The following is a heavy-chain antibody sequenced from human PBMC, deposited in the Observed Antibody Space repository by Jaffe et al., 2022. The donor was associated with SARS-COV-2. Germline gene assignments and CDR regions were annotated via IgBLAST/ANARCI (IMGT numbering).Heavy chain of an antibody. CDR2: ISYDGSNK. Sequence: QVQLVESGGGVVQPGRSLRLSCAASGFTFSSYAMHWVRQAPGKGLEWVAVISYDGSNKYYADSVKGRFTISRDNSKNTLYLQMNSLRAEDTAVYYCARGEWEQPPSGFDPWGQGTLVTVSS. CDR1: GFTFSSYA. CDR3: ARGEWEQPPSGFDP. J-gene: IGHJ5*02. D-gene: IGHD1-26*01. V-gene: IGHV3-30-3*01.